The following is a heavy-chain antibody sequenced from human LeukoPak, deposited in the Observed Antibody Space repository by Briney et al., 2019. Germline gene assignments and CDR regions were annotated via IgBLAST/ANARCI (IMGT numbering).Heavy chain of an antibody. CDR2: ISSSGSTI. J-gene: IGHJ4*02. Sequence: PGGSLRLSCAASGFTFSSYEMNWVRQAPGKGLEWVSYISSSGSTIYYADSVKGRFTISRDNAKNSLYLQMNSLRVEDTAVYYCAKSDTPWGSWYYFDSWGQGTLVTVSS. CDR1: GFTFSSYE. D-gene: IGHD6-13*01. CDR3: AKSDTPWGSWYYFDS. V-gene: IGHV3-48*03.